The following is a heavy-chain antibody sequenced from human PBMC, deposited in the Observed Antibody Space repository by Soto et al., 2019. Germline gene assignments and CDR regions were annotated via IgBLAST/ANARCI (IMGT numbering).Heavy chain of an antibody. CDR3: ARRRDRVAAAAPYYYYGMDV. D-gene: IGHD6-13*01. J-gene: IGHJ6*02. CDR2: IYPGDSDT. CDR1: GYSFTSYW. Sequence: GESLKISCKGSGYSFTSYWIGWVRQMPGKGLEWMGIIYPGDSDTRYSPAFQGQVTISADKSISTAYLQWSSLKASDTAMYYCARRRDRVAAAAPYYYYGMDVWGHGTTVTVSS. V-gene: IGHV5-51*01.